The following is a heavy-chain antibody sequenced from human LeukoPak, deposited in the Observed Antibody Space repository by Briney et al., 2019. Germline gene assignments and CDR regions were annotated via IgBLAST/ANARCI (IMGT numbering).Heavy chain of an antibody. J-gene: IGHJ4*02. V-gene: IGHV4-4*02. CDR3: ARDAAAGSSPHFDY. D-gene: IGHD6-13*01. CDR2: IYHSGST. Sequence: PSETLSLTCAVSGGSISSSNWWSWLRQPPGKGLEWIGEIYHSGSTNYNPSLKSRVTISVDKSKNQFSLKLSSVTAADTAVYYCARDAAAGSSPHFDYWGQGTLVTVSS. CDR1: GGSISSSNW.